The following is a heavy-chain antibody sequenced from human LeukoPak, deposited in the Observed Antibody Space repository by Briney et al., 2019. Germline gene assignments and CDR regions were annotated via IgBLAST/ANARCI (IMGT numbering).Heavy chain of an antibody. D-gene: IGHD5-12*01. CDR3: TRDSGYQSLLY. J-gene: IGHJ4*02. CDR2: ISSSSSYI. V-gene: IGHV3-21*01. Sequence: SGGSLRLSCAASGFTFSDYYMDWVRQAPGKGLEWVSSISSSSSYIYYADSVMGRFTISRDNAKNSLYLQMNSLRAEDTAVYYCTRDSGYQSLLYWGQGTLVTVSS. CDR1: GFTFSDYY.